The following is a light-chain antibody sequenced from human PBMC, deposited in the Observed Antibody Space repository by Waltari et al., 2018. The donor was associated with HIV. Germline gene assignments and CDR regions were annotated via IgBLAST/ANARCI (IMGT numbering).Light chain of an antibody. CDR2: STN. V-gene: IGLV8-61*01. Sequence: QTVVTQEPSFSVSPGGTVTPTCGLSSGSVSTSSYPSWYPQPPGPAPPTLIPSTNTLSSGVPDRFAGSILGNKAALTITGAQEDDESDYYCVLYMGTGIWVFGGGTKLTVL. J-gene: IGLJ3*02. CDR3: VLYMGTGIWV. CDR1: SGSVSTSSY.